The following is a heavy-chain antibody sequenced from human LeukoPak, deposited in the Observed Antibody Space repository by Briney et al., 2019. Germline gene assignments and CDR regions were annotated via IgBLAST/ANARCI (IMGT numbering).Heavy chain of an antibody. D-gene: IGHD3-22*01. Sequence: PSETLSLTCAVSGGSISSYYWSWIRQPPGKGLEWIGYIYYSGSTNYNPSLKSRVTISVDTSKNQFSLKLSSVTAADTAVYYCARSSGYYFFDYWGQGTLVTVCS. V-gene: IGHV4-59*01. CDR2: IYYSGST. CDR3: ARSSGYYFFDY. J-gene: IGHJ4*02. CDR1: GGSISSYY.